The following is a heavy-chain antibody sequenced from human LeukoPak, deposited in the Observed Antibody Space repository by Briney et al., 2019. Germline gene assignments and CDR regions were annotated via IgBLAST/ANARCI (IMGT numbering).Heavy chain of an antibody. V-gene: IGHV3-11*05. CDR1: GFTFSDDY. D-gene: IGHD2-21*01. J-gene: IGHJ4*02. CDR3: SRGSMIVSSYCDY. Sequence: GGSLRLSCAVSGFTFSDDYMSSVRQAPGKGLEWVSYISSSSSYTNYADSVKGRFTISRDNAKNSLYLKMNSLRAEDTAVYSFSRGSMIVSSYCDYWGQGTLVTVSS. CDR2: ISSSSSYT.